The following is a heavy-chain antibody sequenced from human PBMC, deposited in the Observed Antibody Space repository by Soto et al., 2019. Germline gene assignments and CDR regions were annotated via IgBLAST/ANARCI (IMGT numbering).Heavy chain of an antibody. V-gene: IGHV3-20*01. CDR2: INWNGGST. J-gene: IGHJ5*02. CDR3: ARGGPYSGNWFNWFDP. CDR1: GFTFDDYG. Sequence: EVQLVESGGGVVRPGGSLRLSCAASGFTFDDYGMSWVRQAPGKGLEWVSGINWNGGSTGYADSVKGRFTISRDNAKNSLYLQMNSLRAEDTTLYHCARGGPYSGNWFNWFDPWGQGTLVTVSS. D-gene: IGHD6-13*01.